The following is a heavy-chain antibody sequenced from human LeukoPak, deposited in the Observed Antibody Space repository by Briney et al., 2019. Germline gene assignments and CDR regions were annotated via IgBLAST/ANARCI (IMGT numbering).Heavy chain of an antibody. CDR1: GGSFSGYC. CDR3: AISGNYFSRDAFDI. Sequence: SETLSLACAVYGGSFSGYCWSWIRQPPGKGLEWIGEINHSGSTNYNPSLKSRVTISGDTSKHHFSLELRSVTAADTAVYYCAISGNYFSRDAFDIWGQGTMVTVSS. CDR2: INHSGST. V-gene: IGHV4-34*01. J-gene: IGHJ3*02. D-gene: IGHD1-26*01.